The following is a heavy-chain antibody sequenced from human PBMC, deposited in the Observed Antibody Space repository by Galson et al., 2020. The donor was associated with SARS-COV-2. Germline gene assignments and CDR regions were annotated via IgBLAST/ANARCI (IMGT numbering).Heavy chain of an antibody. CDR1: GFTFSDYY. Sequence: ESAGSLRLSCAASGFTFSDYYMDWVRQAPGKGLEWVGCSKNRRNSYTIEYAASGKGRFTNSRDDSRTSMHLQMNSLKTEDTAVYYWVRWSGGSAGYWGQGPLVTVAS. D-gene: IGHD2-15*01. CDR2: SKNRRNSYTI. CDR3: VRWSGGSAGY. J-gene: IGHJ4*02. V-gene: IGHV3-72*01.